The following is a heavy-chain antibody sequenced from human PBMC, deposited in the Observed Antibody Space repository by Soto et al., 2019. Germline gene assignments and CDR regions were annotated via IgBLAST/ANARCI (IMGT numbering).Heavy chain of an antibody. D-gene: IGHD1-26*01. V-gene: IGHV3-23*04. CDR1: GFTFRNYA. CDR3: AKDWQWDAGKDGQWFYYDY. CDR2: ISGATGTT. J-gene: IGHJ4*02. Sequence: EVQLVESGGGLVQPGGSLRLSCAASGFTFRNYAMIWVRQAPGKGLEWVSLISGATGTTYYADSVKGRFTVSRDNSRQTLFLQMNSLRVEDTALYFCAKDWQWDAGKDGQWFYYDYWCLGTLVTVSP.